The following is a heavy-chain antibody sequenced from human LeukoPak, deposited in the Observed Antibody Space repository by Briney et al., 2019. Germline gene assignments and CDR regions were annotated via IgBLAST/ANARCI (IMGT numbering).Heavy chain of an antibody. CDR1: GGSISSGDYC. V-gene: IGHV4-30-4*08. D-gene: IGHD3-3*01. CDR2: IYYSGST. CDR3: ARVTDFWSGYSPNDAFDI. Sequence: SETLSLTCTVSGGSISSGDYCWSWIRQPPGKGLEWIGYIYYSGSTYYNPSLKSRVTISVDTSKNQFSLKLSSVTAADTAVYYCARVTDFWSGYSPNDAFDIWGQGTMVTVSS. J-gene: IGHJ3*02.